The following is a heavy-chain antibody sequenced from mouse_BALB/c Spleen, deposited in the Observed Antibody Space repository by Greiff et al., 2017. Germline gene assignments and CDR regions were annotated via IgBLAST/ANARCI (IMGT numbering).Heavy chain of an antibody. V-gene: IGHV3-2*02. CDR3: ARGIEYGNYMDY. D-gene: IGHD2-1*01. CDR2: ISYSGST. J-gene: IGHJ2*01. CDR1: GYSITSDYA. Sequence: EVKLQESGPGLVKPSQSLSLTCTVTGYSITSDYAWNWIRQFPGNKLEWMGYISYSGSTSYNPSLKSRISITRDTSKNQFFLQLNSVTTEDTATYYCARGIEYGNYMDYWGQGTTLTVSS.